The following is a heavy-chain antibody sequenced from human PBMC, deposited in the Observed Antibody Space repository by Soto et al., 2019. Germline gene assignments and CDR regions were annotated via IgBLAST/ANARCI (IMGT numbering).Heavy chain of an antibody. J-gene: IGHJ5*02. CDR3: AGILGADIP. Sequence: EVQFVESGGGLAQPGGSLRLSCATSGFTFSSYDMHWVRQFTGKRLEWVSAVASTGETYYSDSVRGRFVISRENAKNSFYLQMDSLTAGDTAVYYCAGILGADIPWGQGTLVTVSS. CDR1: GFTFSSYD. V-gene: IGHV3-13*01. D-gene: IGHD1-26*01. CDR2: VASTGET.